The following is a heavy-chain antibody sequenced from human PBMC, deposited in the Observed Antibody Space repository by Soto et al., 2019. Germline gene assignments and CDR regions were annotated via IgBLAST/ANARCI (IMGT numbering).Heavy chain of an antibody. J-gene: IGHJ6*02. CDR3: LIYYYYYSMDV. D-gene: IGHD3-22*01. CDR1: GFTFSTYA. CDR2: ISDSGAHT. Sequence: PXGSLGLSCAASGFTFSTYAMSGVRQAPGKGLEWVSAISDSGAHTYYADSVKGRFSISRDNSKSTLYLQMNSLRADDTAVYYCLIYYYYYSMDVWGQGTTVTVSS. V-gene: IGHV3-23*01.